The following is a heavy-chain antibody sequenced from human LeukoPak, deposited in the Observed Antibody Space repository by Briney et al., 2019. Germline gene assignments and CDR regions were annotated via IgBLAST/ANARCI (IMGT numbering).Heavy chain of an antibody. V-gene: IGHV3-73*01. D-gene: IGHD3-22*01. CDR2: IRSKANSYAT. J-gene: IGHJ4*02. Sequence: PGGSLRLXCAASGFTFSGSAMHWVRQASGKGLEWVGRIRSKANSYATAYAASVKGRFTISRDDSKNTAYLQMNSLKTEDTAVYYCTRQEFYDSSGYYFGHYWGQGTLVTVSS. CDR3: TRQEFYDSSGYYFGHY. CDR1: GFTFSGSA.